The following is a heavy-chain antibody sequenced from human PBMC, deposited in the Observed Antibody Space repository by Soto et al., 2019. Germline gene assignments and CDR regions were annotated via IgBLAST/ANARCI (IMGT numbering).Heavy chain of an antibody. V-gene: IGHV3-23*01. CDR3: ARSLFIASTDTEPFDS. CDR1: GFTFSSYA. D-gene: IGHD6-13*01. CDR2: ISGGGNDR. Sequence: EVQLLESGGGLVQPGGSLTLSCAASGFTFSSYAMSWVRQAPGKGLEWVSAISGGGNDRFYADSVRGRFTISRDNSRNTLYLHMNSLRAEDTAVHYCARSLFIASTDTEPFDSWGQGPLVTVSS. J-gene: IGHJ4*02.